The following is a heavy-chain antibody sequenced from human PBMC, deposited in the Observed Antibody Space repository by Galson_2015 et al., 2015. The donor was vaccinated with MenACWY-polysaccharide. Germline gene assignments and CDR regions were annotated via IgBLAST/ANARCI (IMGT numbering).Heavy chain of an antibody. CDR2: INTNTGNP. J-gene: IGHJ4*02. CDR1: GYTFTNYA. Sequence: SVKVSCKASGYTFTNYAMNWVRQAPGQGLEWLGWINTNTGNPTYAQGFTGRFVFSLDTSVSTAYLQISSLKAEDTAVYYCVRNPQPIAWTVPMGRFGLRGQGTLVTVSS. D-gene: IGHD3-16*01. CDR3: VRNPQPIAWTVPMGRFGL. V-gene: IGHV7-4-1*02.